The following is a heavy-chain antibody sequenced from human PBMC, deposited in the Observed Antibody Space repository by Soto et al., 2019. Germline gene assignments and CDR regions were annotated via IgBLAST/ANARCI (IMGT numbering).Heavy chain of an antibody. CDR1: GFTFSIYA. CDR2: ISTNGGST. V-gene: IGHV3-64*04. J-gene: IGHJ4*02. D-gene: IGHD5-12*01. CDR3: ARDLEMATKSPGDY. Sequence: GGSLRLSCSASGFTFSIYAMHWVRQAPGKGLEYVSSISTNGGSTHYADSVKGRFTISRDNSKNTLYLQMNSLRAEDTAVYYCARDLEMATKSPGDYWGQGTLVTVSS.